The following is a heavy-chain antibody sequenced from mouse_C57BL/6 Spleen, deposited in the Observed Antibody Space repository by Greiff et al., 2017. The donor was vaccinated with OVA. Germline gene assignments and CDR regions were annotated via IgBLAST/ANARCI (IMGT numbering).Heavy chain of an antibody. CDR2: IYPGSGST. J-gene: IGHJ2*01. CDR3: ARDPTTANYFDY. V-gene: IGHV1-55*01. Sequence: QVQLQQPGAELVKPGASVKMSCKASGYTFTSYWITWVKQRPGQGLEWIGDIYPGSGSTNYNEKFKSKATLTVDTSSSTAYMQLSSLTSEDSAVYYCARDPTTANYFDYWGQGTTLTVSS. D-gene: IGHD1-2*01. CDR1: GYTFTSYW.